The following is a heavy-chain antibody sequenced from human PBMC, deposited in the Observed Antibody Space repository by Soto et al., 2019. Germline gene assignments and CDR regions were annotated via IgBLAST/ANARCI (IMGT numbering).Heavy chain of an antibody. D-gene: IGHD3-10*01. V-gene: IGHV4-31*03. CDR1: GGSISSGGYY. Sequence: SETLSLTCTVSGGSISSGGYYWSWIRQHPGKGLEWIGYIYYSGSTYYNPSLKSRVTISVDTSKNQFSLKLSSVTAADTAVYYCARWFGELQRGYFDYWGQGTLVTVSS. CDR3: ARWFGELQRGYFDY. J-gene: IGHJ4*02. CDR2: IYYSGST.